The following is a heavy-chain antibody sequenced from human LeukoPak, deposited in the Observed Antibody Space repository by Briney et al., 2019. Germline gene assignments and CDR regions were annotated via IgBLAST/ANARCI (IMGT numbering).Heavy chain of an antibody. J-gene: IGHJ3*02. V-gene: IGHV3-30*18. Sequence: GGSLRLSCAASGFTFSSYGMHWVRQAPGKGLEWVAVISYDGSNKYYADSVKGRFTISRDNSKNTLYLQMNSLRAEDTAVYYCAKGITMIVVASSAFDIWGQGTMVTVSS. D-gene: IGHD3-22*01. CDR1: GFTFSSYG. CDR2: ISYDGSNK. CDR3: AKGITMIVVASSAFDI.